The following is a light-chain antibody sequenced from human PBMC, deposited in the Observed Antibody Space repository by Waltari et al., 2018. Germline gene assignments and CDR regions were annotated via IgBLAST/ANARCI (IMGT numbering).Light chain of an antibody. V-gene: IGKV3-20*01. Sequence: SCRASQSVSRTLAWYQQKPGQALRLLIYGASTRATGIPERFSGGGSGTDFSLTINRLEPEDFAVYYCQHYVRLPATFGQGTKVEIK. CDR3: QHYVRLPAT. CDR1: QSVSRT. CDR2: GAS. J-gene: IGKJ1*01.